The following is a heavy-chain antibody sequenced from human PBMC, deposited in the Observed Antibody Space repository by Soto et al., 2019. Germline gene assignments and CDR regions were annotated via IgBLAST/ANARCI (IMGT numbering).Heavy chain of an antibody. CDR2: LIPIFGTA. V-gene: IGHV1-69*01. J-gene: IGHJ3*02. CDR1: GGTFSSYA. Sequence: QVQLVQSGAEVKKPGSSVKVSCKASGGTFSSYAISWVRQAPGQGLEWMGGLIPIFGTANYAQKFQGRVTITADESTSTAYMELSSLRSEDTAVYYCARRSALAYCGGDCYSGAFDIWGQGTMVTVSS. D-gene: IGHD2-21*02. CDR3: ARRSALAYCGGDCYSGAFDI.